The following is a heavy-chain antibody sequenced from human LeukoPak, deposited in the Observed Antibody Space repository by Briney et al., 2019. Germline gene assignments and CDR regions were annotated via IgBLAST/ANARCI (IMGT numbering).Heavy chain of an antibody. D-gene: IGHD6-13*01. CDR3: AGMFGYSSRQDS. J-gene: IGHJ4*02. V-gene: IGHV4-34*01. Sequence: SQTLSLTCAVYGGSFTGYYWSWIRQPPGKGLEWIGEINHSGSTNYNPSLKSRVTISVETSKNQFSLKLSSVTAADTAVYYCAGMFGYSSRQDSWGQGTLVTVSS. CDR2: INHSGST. CDR1: GGSFTGYY.